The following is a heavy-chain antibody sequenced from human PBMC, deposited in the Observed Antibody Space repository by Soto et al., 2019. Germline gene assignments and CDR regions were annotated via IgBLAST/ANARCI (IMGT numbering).Heavy chain of an antibody. CDR3: AKDGDIVVVPAALYYFDY. D-gene: IGHD2-2*01. CDR1: GFTFSSYA. Sequence: GGSLRLSCAASGFTFSSYAMSWVRQAPGKGLEWVSAISGSGGSTYYADSVKGRFTISRDNSKNTLYLQMNSLRAEDTAVYYCAKDGDIVVVPAALYYFDYWGQGTLVTVSS. V-gene: IGHV3-23*01. J-gene: IGHJ4*02. CDR2: ISGSGGST.